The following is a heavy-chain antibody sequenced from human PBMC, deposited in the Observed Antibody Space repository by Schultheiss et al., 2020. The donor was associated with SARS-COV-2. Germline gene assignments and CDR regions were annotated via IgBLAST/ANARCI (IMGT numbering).Heavy chain of an antibody. CDR2: ISWNSGSI. D-gene: IGHD4-23*01. Sequence: GGSLRLSCAASGFTFSSYGMHWVRQAPGKGLEWVSGISWNSGSIGYADSVKGRFTISRDNAKNSLYLQMNSLRAEDTAVYYCARDRGGNSQALIDYWGQGTLVNVSS. J-gene: IGHJ4*02. CDR1: GFTFSSYG. V-gene: IGHV3-48*04. CDR3: ARDRGGNSQALIDY.